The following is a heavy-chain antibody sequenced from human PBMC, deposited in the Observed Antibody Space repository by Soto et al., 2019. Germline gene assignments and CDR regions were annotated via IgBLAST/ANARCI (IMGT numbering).Heavy chain of an antibody. J-gene: IGHJ4*02. D-gene: IGHD5-12*01. V-gene: IGHV3-30*18. CDR3: AKDGSGYVSAGYFDS. Sequence: GGSLRLSCAASGFDFSTYAIHWVRQAPGKGLEWVAVISLDGSDKYYAASVKGRFTISRDNSKKTLYLEMNNLRVEDTAVYYCAKDGSGYVSAGYFDSCGQGTLVTVSS. CDR1: GFDFSTYA. CDR2: ISLDGSDK.